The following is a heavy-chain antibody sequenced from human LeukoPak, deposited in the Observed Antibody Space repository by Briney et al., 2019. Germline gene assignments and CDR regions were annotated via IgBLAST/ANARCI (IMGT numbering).Heavy chain of an antibody. D-gene: IGHD6-13*01. J-gene: IGHJ3*02. V-gene: IGHV6-1*01. CDR1: GDSVSSNSAG. Sequence: SQTLSLTCAISGDSVSSNSAGWNWIRQSPSRGLEWLGRTYYRSKWYNDYAVSVKSRITINPDTSKNQFSLQLNSVTPEDTAVYYCARVGYSSSWYGGAFDIWGQGTMVTVSS. CDR2: TYYRSKWYN. CDR3: ARVGYSSSWYGGAFDI.